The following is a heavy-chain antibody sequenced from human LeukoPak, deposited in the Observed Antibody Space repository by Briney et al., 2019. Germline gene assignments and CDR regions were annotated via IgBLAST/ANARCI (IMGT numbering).Heavy chain of an antibody. Sequence: ASVKVSCKTSGYTFTTYGISWVRQAPGQGLEWMGWISGYKGNTKYAQKLQDRVTMTTDTSTSTAYMELRSLRSDDTAVYYCARVRSAAMGRYYFDYWGQGTLVTVSS. CDR3: ARVRSAAMGRYYFDY. V-gene: IGHV1-18*01. D-gene: IGHD2-2*01. CDR1: GYTFTTYG. J-gene: IGHJ4*02. CDR2: ISGYKGNT.